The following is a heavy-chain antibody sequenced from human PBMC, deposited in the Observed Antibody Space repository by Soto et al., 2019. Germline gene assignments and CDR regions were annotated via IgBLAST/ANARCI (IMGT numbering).Heavy chain of an antibody. V-gene: IGHV1-2*02. Sequence: AGVKVSCKASGCTFTGYYMHWVGQAPGQGLEWMGWINPNSGGTDYAQKFQGRVTMTRDTSISTAYMELSRLRSDDTAVYYCARDRVTIFGAPNWFDPWGQGTLVTVSS. J-gene: IGHJ5*02. CDR3: ARDRVTIFGAPNWFDP. CDR1: GCTFTGYY. CDR2: INPNSGGT. D-gene: IGHD3-3*01.